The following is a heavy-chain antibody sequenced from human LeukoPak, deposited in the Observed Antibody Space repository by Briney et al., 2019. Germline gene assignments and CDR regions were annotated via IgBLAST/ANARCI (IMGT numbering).Heavy chain of an antibody. D-gene: IGHD3-22*01. CDR2: INPSGGST. CDR3: AREAGSSGYYHFDY. CDR1: GYTFTRYD. J-gene: IGHJ4*02. V-gene: IGHV1-46*01. Sequence: GASVKVSCKASGYTFTRYDMYWVRQAPGQGLEGMGVINPSGGSTSYAQKFQGRVTMTRDTSTSTVYMELSSLRSENTAVYYCAREAGSSGYYHFDYWGQGTLVTVSS.